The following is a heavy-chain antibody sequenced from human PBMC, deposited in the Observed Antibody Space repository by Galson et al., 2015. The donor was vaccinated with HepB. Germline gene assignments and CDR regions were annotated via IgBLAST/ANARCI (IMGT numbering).Heavy chain of an antibody. CDR2: ISGSGGSA. Sequence: SLRLSCAASGFTFSSYAMTWVRQAPGKGLEWASGISGSGGSAYYADSVKGRFTISRDNSKNTLYLQMNSLRAEDTALYYCAKGEGSSSWYGYFDYWGQGALVTVSS. D-gene: IGHD6-13*01. CDR1: GFTFSSYA. J-gene: IGHJ4*02. V-gene: IGHV3-23*01. CDR3: AKGEGSSSWYGYFDY.